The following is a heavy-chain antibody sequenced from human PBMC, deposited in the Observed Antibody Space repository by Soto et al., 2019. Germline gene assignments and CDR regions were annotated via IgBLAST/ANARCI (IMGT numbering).Heavy chain of an antibody. J-gene: IGHJ3*01. V-gene: IGHV3-13*01. CDR3: GRVNADAYDV. Sequence: EVQLVESGGDLVQPGGSLRLSCAASGFSFSNHDMHWVRQPKGKGLEWVSGITTGGNAYFADSVKGRFSISRENAKNSFYLQTSSLRAEDTAMYYCGRVNADAYDVWGQGTMVTVSS. CDR2: ITTGGNA. CDR1: GFSFSNHD.